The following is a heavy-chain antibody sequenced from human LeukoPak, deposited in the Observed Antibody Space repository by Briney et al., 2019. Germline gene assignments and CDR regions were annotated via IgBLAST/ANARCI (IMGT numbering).Heavy chain of an antibody. CDR2: IYTSGST. CDR1: GGSISSYY. D-gene: IGHD5-12*01. CDR3: ARDRRTDIVATTGFDY. Sequence: SETLSLTCTVSGGSISSYYWSWIRQPAGKGLEWIGRIYTSGSTNYNPSLKGRVTMSVDTSKNQFSLKLSSVTAADTAVYYCARDRRTDIVATTGFDYWGQGTLVTVSS. J-gene: IGHJ4*02. V-gene: IGHV4-4*07.